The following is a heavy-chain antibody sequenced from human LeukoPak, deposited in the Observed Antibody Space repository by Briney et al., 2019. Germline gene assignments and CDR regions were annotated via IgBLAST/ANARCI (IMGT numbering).Heavy chain of an antibody. CDR3: ARDSLPRGYSYALGY. CDR2: IYSTGST. J-gene: IGHJ4*02. V-gene: IGHV3-66*01. CDR1: GFTFSSND. Sequence: PGGSLRLSCAASGFTFSSNDMSWVRQAPGKGLEWVSVIYSTGSTYYADSVKGRFTISRDNAKNSLYLQMNSLRAEDTAVYYCARDSLPRGYSYALGYWGQGTLVTVSS. D-gene: IGHD5-18*01.